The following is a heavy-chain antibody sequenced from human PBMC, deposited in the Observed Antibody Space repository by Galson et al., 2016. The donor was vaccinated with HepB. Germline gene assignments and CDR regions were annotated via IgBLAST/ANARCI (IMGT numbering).Heavy chain of an antibody. CDR1: GDAMSSSSYY. D-gene: IGHD3-3*01. J-gene: IGHJ4*02. Sequence: ETLSLTCTVSGDAMSSSSYYWDWIRQPPGKGLEWIGSIDYRGSTYYNPSLKSRLTISVDMSKNQFSLKLSSVTAADTAVYYCASEEGASLGWESYLDHWGQGTLVTVSS. CDR3: ASEEGASLGWESYLDH. V-gene: IGHV4-39*01. CDR2: IDYRGST.